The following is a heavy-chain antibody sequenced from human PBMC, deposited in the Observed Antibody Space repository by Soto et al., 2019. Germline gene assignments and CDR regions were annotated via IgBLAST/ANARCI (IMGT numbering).Heavy chain of an antibody. J-gene: IGHJ6*02. V-gene: IGHV3-30*04. D-gene: IGHD6-13*01. CDR2: ISFDGSKT. CDR1: GFSFSVYP. Sequence: VQLVESGGGVVRPGRSLRLSCAASGFSFSVYPMNWVRQAPGKGLEWVAFISFDGSKTYYSDSVKGRFTISRDNSKNTVSLQMNNLRPGDAAVYHCANLLNVAAAGTPNYYGVDVWGQGTTVTVS. CDR3: ANLLNVAAAGTPNYYGVDV.